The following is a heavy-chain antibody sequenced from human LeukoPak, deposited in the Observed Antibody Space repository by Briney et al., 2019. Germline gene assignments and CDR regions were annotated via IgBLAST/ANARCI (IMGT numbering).Heavy chain of an antibody. Sequence: GAAVNVSCKASGYTFTGYYMHWVRQAPGQGLEWMGWINPNSGGTNYAQRFQGRVTMTRDTSISTAYMELSRLRSDDTAVYYCARDRYCSSTSCYYEDYWGQGTLVTVSS. D-gene: IGHD2-2*01. J-gene: IGHJ4*02. CDR2: INPNSGGT. CDR3: ARDRYCSSTSCYYEDY. CDR1: GYTFTGYY. V-gene: IGHV1-2*02.